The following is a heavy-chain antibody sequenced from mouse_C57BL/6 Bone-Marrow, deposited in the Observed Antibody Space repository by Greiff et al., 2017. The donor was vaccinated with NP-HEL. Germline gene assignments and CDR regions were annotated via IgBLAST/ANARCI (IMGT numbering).Heavy chain of an antibody. CDR2: INPSTGGT. V-gene: IGHV1-42*01. CDR1: GYSFTGYY. J-gene: IGHJ2*01. Sequence: VQLQQSGPELVKPGASVKISCKASGYSFTGYYMNWVKQSPEKSLEWIGEINPSTGGTTYNQKFKAKATLTVDKSSSTAYMQLKSLTSEDSAVYYCARNPWDYYFDYWGQGTTLTVSS. CDR3: ARNPWDYYFDY. D-gene: IGHD4-1*01.